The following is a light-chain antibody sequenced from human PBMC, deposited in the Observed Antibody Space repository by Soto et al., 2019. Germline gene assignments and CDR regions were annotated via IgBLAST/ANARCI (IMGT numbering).Light chain of an antibody. Sequence: AIQLTQSPSSLSGSVGDRVTLTCRASQDIRTAVGWYQQKPGRPPRLLIYDASSLQSGVPSRFSGSGSGTDFTLTISRLQPDDVATYYCQQFYSPLYTFGQGTKLELK. V-gene: IGKV1-13*02. CDR3: QQFYSPLYT. CDR2: DAS. J-gene: IGKJ2*01. CDR1: QDIRTA.